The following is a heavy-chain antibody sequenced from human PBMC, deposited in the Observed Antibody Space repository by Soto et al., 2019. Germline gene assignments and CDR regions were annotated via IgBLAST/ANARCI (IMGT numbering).Heavy chain of an antibody. CDR3: AKDKVVGATADVFDL. CDR1: GFSFSSYG. Sequence: HPGGSLRLSCAASGFSFSSYGMTWVRQAPGKGLEWVSSISGSGGSTYYADSGKGRFTISRDNSKNTLYLQMNSLRAEDTALYYCAKDKVVGATADVFDLWGQGTMVTVSS. D-gene: IGHD1-26*01. V-gene: IGHV3-23*01. J-gene: IGHJ3*01. CDR2: ISGSGGST.